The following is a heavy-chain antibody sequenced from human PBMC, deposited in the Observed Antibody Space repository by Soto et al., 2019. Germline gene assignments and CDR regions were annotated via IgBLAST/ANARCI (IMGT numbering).Heavy chain of an antibody. CDR1: GGSISSYY. J-gene: IGHJ4*02. D-gene: IGHD3-3*01. Sequence: PSETLSLTCTVSGGSISSYYWSWIRQPPGKGLEWIGYIYYSGSTSYNPSLKSRVTITVDTSKNQFSLKLSSVTAADTAVYYCARTVRFLEWLLPSDWGQGTLVTVSS. V-gene: IGHV4-59*01. CDR3: ARTVRFLEWLLPSD. CDR2: IYYSGST.